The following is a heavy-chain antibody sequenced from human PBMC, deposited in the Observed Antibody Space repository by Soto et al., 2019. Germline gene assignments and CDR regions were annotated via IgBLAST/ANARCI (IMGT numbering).Heavy chain of an antibody. CDR1: GGSISSSSYY. Sequence: SETLSLTCTVSGGSISSSSYYWGWIRQPPGKGLEWIGEINHSGNTNYNPSLKSRVTISVDTSKNQFSLKLTSVTAADTAVYYCARVVPLYDRTSPLDYWGQGTLVTVSS. CDR3: ARVVPLYDRTSPLDY. J-gene: IGHJ4*02. CDR2: INHSGNT. V-gene: IGHV4-39*07. D-gene: IGHD3-22*01.